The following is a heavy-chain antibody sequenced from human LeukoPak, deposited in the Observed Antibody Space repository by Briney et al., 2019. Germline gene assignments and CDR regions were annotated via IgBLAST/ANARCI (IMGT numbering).Heavy chain of an antibody. Sequence: GGSLRLSCAASGFTFSNYAMSWVRQAPGKGLEGVSAISGSGGSTYYADSVKGRFTISRDNSKNTLYLQMNSLKAEDTAVYYCATLGIVAGLGYDYWGQGTLVTVSS. CDR1: GFTFSNYA. J-gene: IGHJ4*02. CDR2: ISGSGGST. V-gene: IGHV3-23*01. CDR3: ATLGIVAGLGYDY. D-gene: IGHD6-19*01.